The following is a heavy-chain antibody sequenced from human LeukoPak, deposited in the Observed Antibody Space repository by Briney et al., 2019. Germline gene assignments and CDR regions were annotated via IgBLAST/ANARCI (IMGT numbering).Heavy chain of an antibody. Sequence: ASVRVSCKPSGYSFTTYGIGWVRQAPGQGLEWMGLISTDNGDTNYAPNFQGRVAMTTDTSTSKAYMELRSLRSDDTAVYYCARFWSGYLPDYWGQGTLVTVSS. CDR1: GYSFTTYG. V-gene: IGHV1-18*01. CDR3: ARFWSGYLPDY. J-gene: IGHJ4*02. D-gene: IGHD3-3*01. CDR2: ISTDNGDT.